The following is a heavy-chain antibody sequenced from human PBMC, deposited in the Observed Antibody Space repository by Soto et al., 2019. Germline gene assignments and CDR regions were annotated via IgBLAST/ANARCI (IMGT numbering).Heavy chain of an antibody. CDR3: ARRDILTGHNWFDP. Sequence: GASVKVSCKASGYTLTSYGISWVRQAPGQGLEWMGWISAYNGNTNYAQKLQGRVTMTTDTSTSTAYMELRSLRSDDTAVYYCARRDILTGHNWFDPWGQGTLVTVSS. J-gene: IGHJ5*02. CDR1: GYTLTSYG. V-gene: IGHV1-18*01. CDR2: ISAYNGNT. D-gene: IGHD3-9*01.